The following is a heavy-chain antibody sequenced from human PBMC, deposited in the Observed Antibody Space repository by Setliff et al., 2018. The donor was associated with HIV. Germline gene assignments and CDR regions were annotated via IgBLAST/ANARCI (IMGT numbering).Heavy chain of an antibody. CDR1: GFTFNTYA. D-gene: IGHD2-2*01. Sequence: GGSLRLSCAASGFTFNTYAMSWVRQAPGKGLEWVSVISGSGGSTFYADSVKGRFTISRDNSKNTLYLQMNSLRAEDTAVYYCARDSPNCSSTSCYGGLGYYYMDVWGKGTTVTVSS. CDR2: ISGSGGST. J-gene: IGHJ6*03. V-gene: IGHV3-23*01. CDR3: ARDSPNCSSTSCYGGLGYYYMDV.